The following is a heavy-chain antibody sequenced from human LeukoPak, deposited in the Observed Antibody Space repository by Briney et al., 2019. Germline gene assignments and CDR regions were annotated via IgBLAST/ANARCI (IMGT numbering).Heavy chain of an antibody. V-gene: IGHV1-2*02. CDR2: INPNSGGT. Sequence: ASVKVSCKASGYTFTGYYMHWVRQAPGQGLEWMGWINPNSGGTNYAQKFQGRVTMTRNTSISTAYMELSSLRSEDTAVYYCARGGGRRRRWFDPWGQGTLVTVSS. CDR1: GYTFTGYY. D-gene: IGHD4-23*01. J-gene: IGHJ5*02. CDR3: ARGGGRRRRWFDP.